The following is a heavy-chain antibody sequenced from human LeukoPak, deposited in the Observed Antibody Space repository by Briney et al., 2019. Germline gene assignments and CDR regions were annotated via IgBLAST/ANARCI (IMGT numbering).Heavy chain of an antibody. J-gene: IGHJ4*02. V-gene: IGHV3-21*01. CDR3: ARGDCSGGSCYQA. D-gene: IGHD2-15*01. Sequence: PGGYLGLSRAAPGFTLSNYSLNWVRQAPGKGLELVSSISSSSSYIYYADSVKGRFTISRDNAKNSLYLQMNSLRAEDTAVYYCARGDCSGGSCYQAWGQGTLVTVSS. CDR2: ISSSSSYI. CDR1: GFTLSNYS.